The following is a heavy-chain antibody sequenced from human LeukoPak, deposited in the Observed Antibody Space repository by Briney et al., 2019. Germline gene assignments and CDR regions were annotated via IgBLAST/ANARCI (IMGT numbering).Heavy chain of an antibody. D-gene: IGHD6-13*01. CDR3: AKDTSSSWNYFDY. Sequence: PGGSLRLSCAASGFTFTTYWMSWVRQPPGKGLEWVSPINGDGASTYYADSVKGRSTISRDNSKNSLYLQMNSLRTEDIALYYCAKDTSSSWNYFDYWGQGILVTVSS. J-gene: IGHJ4*02. V-gene: IGHV3-43*02. CDR2: INGDGAST. CDR1: GFTFTTYW.